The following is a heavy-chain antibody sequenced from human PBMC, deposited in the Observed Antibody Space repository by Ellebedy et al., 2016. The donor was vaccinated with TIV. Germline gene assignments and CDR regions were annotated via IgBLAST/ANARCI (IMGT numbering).Heavy chain of an antibody. CDR1: GWSFSGYY. D-gene: IGHD1-26*01. CDR2: IKHSGST. CDR3: ARVPGWDRRAFDI. Sequence: MPSETLSLTCAVYGWSFSGYYWTWIRRPPGKGLEWIGEIKHSGSTNSNPSLESRVTISVDKSKNQFSLKLSYVTAADTAVYYCARVPGWDRRAFDIWGQGTLVTVSS. V-gene: IGHV4-34*01. J-gene: IGHJ4*02.